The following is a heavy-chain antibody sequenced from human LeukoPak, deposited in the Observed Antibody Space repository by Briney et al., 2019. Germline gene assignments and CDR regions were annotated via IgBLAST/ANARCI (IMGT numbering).Heavy chain of an antibody. V-gene: IGHV1-18*01. CDR3: ARYIAPKHPYWFDP. D-gene: IGHD1-1*01. Sequence: ASVKVSCKASGYTFTSYGISWVRQAPGQGLEWMGWISAYNGNTNYAQKLQGRVTMTTDTSTSTVYMELRSLRSDDTAVYYCARYIAPKHPYWFDPWGQGTLVTVSS. CDR2: ISAYNGNT. CDR1: GYTFTSYG. J-gene: IGHJ5*02.